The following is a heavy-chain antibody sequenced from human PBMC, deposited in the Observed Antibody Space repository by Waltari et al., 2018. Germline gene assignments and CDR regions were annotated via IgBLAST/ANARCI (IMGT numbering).Heavy chain of an antibody. D-gene: IGHD5-12*01. V-gene: IGHV3-30-3*01. J-gene: IGHJ4*02. CDR1: GFTFSSYA. CDR2: ISYDGSNK. CDR3: ARDRSPVATYFDY. Sequence: QVQLVESGGGVVQPGRSLRLSCAASGFTFSSYAMHWVRQAPGKGLEWVAVISYDGSNKYYADSVKGRFTISRDNSKNTLYLQMNSLRAEDTAVYYCARDRSPVATYFDYWGQGTLVTVSS.